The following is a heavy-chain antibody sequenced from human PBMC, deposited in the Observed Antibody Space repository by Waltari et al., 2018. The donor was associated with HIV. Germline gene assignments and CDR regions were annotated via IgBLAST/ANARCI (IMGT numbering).Heavy chain of an antibody. CDR1: GFTFSSSW. D-gene: IGHD6-13*01. V-gene: IGHV3-7*01. Sequence: EVRLVESGGGLVQPGGSLRLSCAASGFTFSSSWMTWVRQAPGKGVEWVAKIKEDGSEIHYVDSVKGRFTISRDNAKNSLYLQMNSLRAEDTAVYYCARRQQLTDWGQGTLVTVSS. CDR3: ARRQQLTD. J-gene: IGHJ4*02. CDR2: IKEDGSEI.